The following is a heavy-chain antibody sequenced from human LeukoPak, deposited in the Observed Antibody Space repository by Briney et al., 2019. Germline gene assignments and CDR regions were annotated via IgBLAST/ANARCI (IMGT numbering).Heavy chain of an antibody. CDR1: GGSISSYY. CDR3: ARGVGASRKELDY. D-gene: IGHD3-10*01. J-gene: IGHJ4*02. Sequence: PSETLSLTCTVSGGSISSYYWSWIRQPAGKGLEWIGRIYTSGSTNYNPSLKSRVTLSVSTANKHFSLRLRSVTAADTAVYYCARGVGASRKELDYWGQGTLVTVSS. V-gene: IGHV4-4*07. CDR2: IYTSGST.